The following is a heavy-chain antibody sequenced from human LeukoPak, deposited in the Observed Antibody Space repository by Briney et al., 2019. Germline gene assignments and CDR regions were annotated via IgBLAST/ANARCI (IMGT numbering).Heavy chain of an antibody. CDR2: IFHRGGT. D-gene: IGHD2-15*01. Sequence: SQTLSLTCTVSGGSISSAGYYWSCIRQPPGKGLEWIVYIFHRGGTSYNPSLKSRILFSVDTSQNQFSLKLNSVTAADTAVYYCVREILYCSGGSCYRGPFDNWGQGTLVTVSA. CDR3: VREILYCSGGSCYRGPFDN. J-gene: IGHJ4*02. CDR1: GGSISSAGYY. V-gene: IGHV4-30-4*08.